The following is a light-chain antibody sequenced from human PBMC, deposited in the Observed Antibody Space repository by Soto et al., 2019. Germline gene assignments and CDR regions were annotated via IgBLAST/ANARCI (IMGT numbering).Light chain of an antibody. CDR3: QXSYNSPFT. CDR1: HRVNTY. Sequence: DVQMTQSPTSLSAAVGDRVRITCGASHRVNTYLNSYQLKPGDAPELLISAASNLQGGVPSRFSGSGSGTHFNLTISSPQPEDFATYYCQXSYNSPFTFXPGT. CDR2: AAS. V-gene: IGKV1-39*01. J-gene: IGKJ3*01.